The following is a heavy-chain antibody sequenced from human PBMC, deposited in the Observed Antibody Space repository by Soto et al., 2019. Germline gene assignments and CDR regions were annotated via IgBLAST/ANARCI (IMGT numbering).Heavy chain of an antibody. V-gene: IGHV3-53*01. J-gene: IGHJ5*02. CDR2: IYTAGGT. Sequence: PGGSLRLSCAASGFTVSNTYMTWVRQPPGKGLECVSVIYTAGGTNYADSVKGRFIISRDNSKNTLYLQMNSLRAEDTAMYYCARGYCTATICDPWFDPWGQGTLVTVSS. D-gene: IGHD2-8*02. CDR1: GFTVSNTY. CDR3: ARGYCTATICDPWFDP.